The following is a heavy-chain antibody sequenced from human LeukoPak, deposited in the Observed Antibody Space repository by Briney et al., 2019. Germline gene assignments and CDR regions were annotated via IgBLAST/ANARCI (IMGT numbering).Heavy chain of an antibody. CDR3: ARAREMATISDYYYYYKDV. CDR1: GGTFSSYA. D-gene: IGHD5-24*01. CDR2: IIPIFGTA. J-gene: IGHJ6*03. Sequence: GASVKVSCKASGGTFSSYAISWVRQAPGQGLEWMGRIIPIFGTANYAQKFQGRVTITTDESTSTAYMELSSLRSEDTAVYYCARAREMATISDYYYYYKDVWGKGTTVTVSS. V-gene: IGHV1-69*05.